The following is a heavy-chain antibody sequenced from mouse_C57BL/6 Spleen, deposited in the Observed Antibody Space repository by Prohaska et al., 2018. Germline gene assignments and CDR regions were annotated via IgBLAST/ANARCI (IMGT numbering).Heavy chain of an antibody. Sequence: GPELVKPGASVKISCKASGYTFTDYYMNWVKQSHGKSLEWIGDINPNNGGTSYNQKFKGKATLTVDKSSSTAYMELRSLTSEDSAVYYCARLDGYYPYYFDYWGQGTTLTVSS. CDR2: INPNNGGT. V-gene: IGHV1-26*01. D-gene: IGHD2-3*01. J-gene: IGHJ2*01. CDR1: GYTFTDYY. CDR3: ARLDGYYPYYFDY.